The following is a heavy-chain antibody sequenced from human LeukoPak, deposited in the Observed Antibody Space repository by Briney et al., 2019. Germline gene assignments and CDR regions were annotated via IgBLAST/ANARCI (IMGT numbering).Heavy chain of an antibody. J-gene: IGHJ4*02. Sequence: GGSLRLSCAASGFTFSSYATSWVRQAPGKGLEWVSAISGSGGSTYYADSVKGRFTISRDNSKNTLYLQMNSLRAEDTAVYYCAKGHDILTGLYYWGQGTLVTVSS. CDR1: GFTFSSYA. CDR3: AKGHDILTGLYY. V-gene: IGHV3-23*01. CDR2: ISGSGGST. D-gene: IGHD3-9*01.